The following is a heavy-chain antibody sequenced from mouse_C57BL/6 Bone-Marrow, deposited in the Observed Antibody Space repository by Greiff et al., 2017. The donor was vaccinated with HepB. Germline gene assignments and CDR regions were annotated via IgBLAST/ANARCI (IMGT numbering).Heavy chain of an antibody. CDR1: GYTFTSYG. J-gene: IGHJ4*01. CDR3: ARCDYEGAMDY. Sequence: QVQLKESGAELARPGASVKLSCKASGYTFTSYGISWVKQRTGQGLEWIGEIYPRSGNTYYNEKFKGKATLTADKSSSTAYMELRSLTSEDSAVYFCARCDYEGAMDYWGQGTSVTVSS. CDR2: IYPRSGNT. D-gene: IGHD2-4*01. V-gene: IGHV1-81*01.